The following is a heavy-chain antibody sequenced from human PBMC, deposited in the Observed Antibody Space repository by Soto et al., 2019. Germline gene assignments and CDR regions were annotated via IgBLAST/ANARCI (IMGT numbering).Heavy chain of an antibody. V-gene: IGHV4-59*08. J-gene: IGHJ3*02. D-gene: IGHD3-22*01. CDR1: GGSISSYY. CDR2: IYYSGST. CDR3: ARLSHPRDSRPGDGYGAFDI. Sequence: SETLSLTCTVSGGSISSYYWSWIRQPPGKGLEWIGYIYYSGSTNYNPSLKSRVTISVDTSKNQFSLKLSSVTAADTAVYYCARLSHPRDSRPGDGYGAFDIWGQGTMVTVSS.